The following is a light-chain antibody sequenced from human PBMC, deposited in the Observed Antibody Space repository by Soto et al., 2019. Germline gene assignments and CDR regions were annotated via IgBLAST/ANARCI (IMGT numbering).Light chain of an antibody. J-gene: IGKJ5*01. CDR3: QQYDILLT. Sequence: DIQMTQSPSSLSASVGDRVTITCQSSQDITNFLNWYQQKPGKAPTLLIYAASSLQSGVPSRASGSGSGTDFTFTSSSLQPEDIETYYCQQYDILLTFGQGTRLEI. CDR1: QDITNF. V-gene: IGKV1-33*01. CDR2: AAS.